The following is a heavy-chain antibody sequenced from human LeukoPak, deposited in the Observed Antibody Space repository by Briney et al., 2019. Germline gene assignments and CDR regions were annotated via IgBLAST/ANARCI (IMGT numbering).Heavy chain of an antibody. V-gene: IGHV3-7*01. CDR2: IKEDGSDK. CDR1: GCTFSRYY. Sequence: PVESLRLSCAASGCTFSRYYMGWVRQDPGKGQEWVANIKEDGSDKYFVDSVKGRFTISRDNAKNSMYLHMNSLRVEDTAVYYCARDAMRGGDFDYWGQGTLVTVSS. D-gene: IGHD3-16*01. J-gene: IGHJ4*02. CDR3: ARDAMRGGDFDY.